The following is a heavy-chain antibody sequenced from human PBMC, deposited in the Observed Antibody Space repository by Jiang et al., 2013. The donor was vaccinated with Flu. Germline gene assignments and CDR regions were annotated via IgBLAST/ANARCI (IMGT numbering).Heavy chain of an antibody. CDR1: GYTFLSYG. Sequence: SGAEVKKPGASVKVSCKTSGYTFLSYGISWVRQAPGQGLEWMGWISAYNGNTNYAPNFKGRLIMTTDPSTSTVYMEVRSLRSDDTAVYFCARDATVSDQGRSGYLAYHHGIDVWGEGTTVTVSS. CDR2: ISAYNGNT. J-gene: IGHJ6*04. D-gene: IGHD3-22*01. V-gene: IGHV1-18*01. CDR3: ARDATVSDQGRSGYLAYHHGIDV.